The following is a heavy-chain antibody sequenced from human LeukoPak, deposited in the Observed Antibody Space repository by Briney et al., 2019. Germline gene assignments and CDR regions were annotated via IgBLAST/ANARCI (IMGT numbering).Heavy chain of an antibody. V-gene: IGHV1-69*05. J-gene: IGHJ4*02. D-gene: IGHD5-18*01. CDR3: ARGWYLDTAMARGY. CDR2: IIPIFGTA. Sequence: SVKVSCKASGGTFSSYAISWVRQAPGQGLEWMGRIIPIFGTANYAQKFQGRVTITTDESTSTAYMELSSLRSEDTAVYYCARGWYLDTAMARGYWGQGTLVTLSS. CDR1: GGTFSSYA.